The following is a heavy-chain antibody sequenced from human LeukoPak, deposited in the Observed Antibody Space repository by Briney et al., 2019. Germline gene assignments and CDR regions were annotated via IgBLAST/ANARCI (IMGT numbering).Heavy chain of an antibody. J-gene: IGHJ4*02. D-gene: IGHD4-17*01. V-gene: IGHV4-30-2*01. CDR1: GGSISSGGYS. Sequence: SETLSLTCAVSGGSISSGGYSWSWIRQPPGKGLEWIGYIYHSGSTYYNPSLKSRVTISVDRSKNQFSLKLSSVTAADTAVYYCARGGDDYGDYLPVYYFDYWGQGTLVTVSS. CDR3: ARGGDDYGDYLPVYYFDY. CDR2: IYHSGST.